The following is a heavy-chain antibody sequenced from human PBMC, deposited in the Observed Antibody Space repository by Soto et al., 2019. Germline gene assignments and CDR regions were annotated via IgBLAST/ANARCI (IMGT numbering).Heavy chain of an antibody. CDR1: GFTFSSYG. CDR2: ISYDGSNK. V-gene: IGHV3-30*18. D-gene: IGHD4-17*01. CDR3: AQDLGYGDYDPGY. Sequence: PGGSLRLSCAASGFTFSSYGMHWVRQAPGKGLEWVAVISYDGSNKYYADSVKGRFTISRDNSKNTLYLQMNSLRAEDTAVYYCAQDLGYGDYDPGYWGQGTLVTVSS. J-gene: IGHJ4*02.